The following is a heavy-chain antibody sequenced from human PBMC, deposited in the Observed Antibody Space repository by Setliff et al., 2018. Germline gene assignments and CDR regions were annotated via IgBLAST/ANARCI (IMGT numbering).Heavy chain of an antibody. Sequence: SETLSLTCAVSGSSIISDYYWAWIRQPPGKGLEWIGEIYHSGSTKYNPSLKSRVTISVDKSKNQFSLKLSSVTAADTAVYYCARSSYSGSYLNVWGQGTTVTVSS. CDR2: IYHSGST. CDR3: ARSSYSGSYLNV. D-gene: IGHD1-26*01. CDR1: GSSIISDYY. J-gene: IGHJ6*02. V-gene: IGHV4-38-2*01.